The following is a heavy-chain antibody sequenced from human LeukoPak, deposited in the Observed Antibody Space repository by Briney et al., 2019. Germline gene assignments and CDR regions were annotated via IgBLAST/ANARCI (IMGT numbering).Heavy chain of an antibody. V-gene: IGHV3-64*01. D-gene: IGHD2-15*01. CDR2: IMPNGETR. J-gene: IGHJ3*02. CDR1: GFSFSNYV. CDR3: ARDRDGGFAFDI. Sequence: GGSLRLSSAASGFSFSNYVMHWVRQAPGKGLEYVSGIMPNGETRGYANSMKGRFTISRDNSKNTLYLQMGSLRAEDMAIYYCARDRDGGFAFDIWGQGTLVTVSS.